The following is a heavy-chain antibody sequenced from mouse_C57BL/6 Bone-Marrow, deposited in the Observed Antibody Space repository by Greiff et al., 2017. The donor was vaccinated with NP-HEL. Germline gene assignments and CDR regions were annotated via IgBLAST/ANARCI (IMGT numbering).Heavy chain of an antibody. CDR3: ARGVYYFYAMDY. V-gene: IGHV1-80*01. D-gene: IGHD2-1*01. CDR2: IYPGDGDT. Sequence: VQLQQSGAELVKPGASVKISCKASGYAFSSYWMNWVKQRPGKGLEWIGQIYPGDGDTTYNGKFKGKATLTADKSSSTAYMQLSRLTSEDSAVYFCARGVYYFYAMDYWGQGTAVTVSS. CDR1: GYAFSSYW. J-gene: IGHJ4*01.